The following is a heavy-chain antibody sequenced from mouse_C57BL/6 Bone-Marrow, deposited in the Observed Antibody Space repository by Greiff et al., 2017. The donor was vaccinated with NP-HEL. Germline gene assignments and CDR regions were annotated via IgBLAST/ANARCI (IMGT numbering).Heavy chain of an antibody. CDR2: IDPENGDT. V-gene: IGHV14-4*01. Sequence: EVKLVESGAELVRPGASVKLSCTASGFNIKDDYMHWVKQRPEQGLEWIGWIDPENGDTEYASKFQGKATITADTSSNTAYLQLSSLTSEDTAVYYCTTEPGYYAMDYWGQGTSVTVSS. CDR1: GFNIKDDY. D-gene: IGHD4-1*01. J-gene: IGHJ4*01. CDR3: TTEPGYYAMDY.